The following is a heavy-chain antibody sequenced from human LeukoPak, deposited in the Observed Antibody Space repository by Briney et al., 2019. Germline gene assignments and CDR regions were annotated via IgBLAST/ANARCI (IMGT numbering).Heavy chain of an antibody. Sequence: GGSLRLSCAASGFTFSSYSMNWVRQAPGKGLEWVSSISSSSSYIYYADSVKGRFTISRDNAKNSLYLQMNSLRAEDTAVYYCARDYSYGSRGLEEDYWGQGTLVTVSS. CDR3: ARDYSYGSRGLEEDY. CDR1: GFTFSSYS. D-gene: IGHD5-18*01. J-gene: IGHJ4*02. V-gene: IGHV3-21*01. CDR2: ISSSSSYI.